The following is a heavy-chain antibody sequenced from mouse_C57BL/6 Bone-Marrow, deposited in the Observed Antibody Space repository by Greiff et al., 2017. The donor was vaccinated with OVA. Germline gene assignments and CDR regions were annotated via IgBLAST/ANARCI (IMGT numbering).Heavy chain of an antibody. CDR1: GYSITSDY. V-gene: IGHV3-8*01. Sequence: EVKLMESGPGLAKPSQTLSLTCSVTGYSITSDYWNWIRKFPGNKLEYMGYISYSGSTYYIPSLKSRISITRDTSKNQYYLQLNSVTTEDTATYYCARSYYGSSSHWYFDVWGTGTTVTVSS. J-gene: IGHJ1*03. D-gene: IGHD1-1*01. CDR3: ARSYYGSSSHWYFDV. CDR2: ISYSGST.